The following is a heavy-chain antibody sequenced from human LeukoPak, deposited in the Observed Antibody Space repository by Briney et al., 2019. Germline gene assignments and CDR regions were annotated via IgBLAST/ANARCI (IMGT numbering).Heavy chain of an antibody. CDR3: ARMKPYYSGSGSYYLDY. Sequence: SETLSLTCTVSGGSISSGDYYWSWIRQPPGKGLEWIGYTDYSGSTYYNPSLKSRLTTSVDTSKNQFSLKLRSVTVADTAVYYCARMKPYYSGSGSYYLDYWGQGTLVTVSS. D-gene: IGHD3-10*01. J-gene: IGHJ4*02. V-gene: IGHV4-30-4*01. CDR2: TDYSGST. CDR1: GGSISSGDYY.